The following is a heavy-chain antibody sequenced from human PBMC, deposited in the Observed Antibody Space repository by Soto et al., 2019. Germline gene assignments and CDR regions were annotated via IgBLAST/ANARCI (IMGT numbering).Heavy chain of an antibody. CDR3: TTGRGGSAYVPGAY. CDR1: GFSFTSAW. Sequence: EVQLVESGGGLVKPGGSLRLSCAASGFSFTSAWMNWVRQIPGKGLEWVGRIKTNIDGGATDYSAPVKGRFTISRDDSKDPVYLQMNSLKTEDTAVYYCTTGRGGSAYVPGAYGGQGALVTVSS. CDR2: IKTNIDGGAT. D-gene: IGHD5-12*01. J-gene: IGHJ4*02. V-gene: IGHV3-15*07.